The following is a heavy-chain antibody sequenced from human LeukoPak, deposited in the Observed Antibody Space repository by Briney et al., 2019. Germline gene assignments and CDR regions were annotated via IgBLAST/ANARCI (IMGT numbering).Heavy chain of an antibody. V-gene: IGHV3-30-3*01. D-gene: IGHD3-22*01. CDR3: GLITTLWA. J-gene: IGHJ4*02. CDR2: ISYDGSNK. CDR1: GFTFSSYA. Sequence: GSLRLSCAASGFTFSSYAMHWVRQAPGKGLEWVAVISYDGSNKYYADSVKGRFTISRDNSKNTLYLQMNSLRAEDTAVYYCGLITTLWAWGQGTLVTVSS.